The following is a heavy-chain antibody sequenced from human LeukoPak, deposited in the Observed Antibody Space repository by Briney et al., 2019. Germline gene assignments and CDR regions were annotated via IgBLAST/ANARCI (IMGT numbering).Heavy chain of an antibody. CDR2: ISVSGAVT. D-gene: IGHD3-22*01. CDR1: GFTFSSYA. CDR3: ARVDWMIGAFDI. Sequence: GGSLGLSCAASGFTFSSYAMSWVRQAPGKGLEWVSSISVSGAVTYYADSVKGRFTFSRDNSKNSLYLQMNSLRDEDTAVYYCARVDWMIGAFDIWGRGTMVTVSS. V-gene: IGHV3-23*01. J-gene: IGHJ3*02.